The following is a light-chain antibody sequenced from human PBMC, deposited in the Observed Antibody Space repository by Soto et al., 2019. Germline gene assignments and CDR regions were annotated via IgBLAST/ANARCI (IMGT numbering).Light chain of an antibody. CDR3: QQSDTYVT. CDR1: QSISSW. Sequence: DIQMTQSPSTLSASVGDRVTIACRASQSISSWLAWYQQKPGKAPKFLIYGASSLESGVPSRFSGSGSGTEFTLTISSLQPDDFATYYCQQSDTYVTFGQGTKVDIK. CDR2: GAS. V-gene: IGKV1-5*01. J-gene: IGKJ1*01.